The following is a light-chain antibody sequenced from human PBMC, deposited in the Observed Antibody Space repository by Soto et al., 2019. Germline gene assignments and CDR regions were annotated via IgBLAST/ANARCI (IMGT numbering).Light chain of an antibody. CDR3: QQYNNWPGT. V-gene: IGKV3-15*01. CDR2: GAS. CDR1: QSVSSK. J-gene: IGKJ1*01. Sequence: EIVLTQSPGTLSVSPGERATLSCRASQSVSSKLAWYQQKPGQAPRLLFYGASTGATGIPARFSGSGSETEFTLSISSLQSEDFAVYYCQQYNNWPGTFGQGTK.